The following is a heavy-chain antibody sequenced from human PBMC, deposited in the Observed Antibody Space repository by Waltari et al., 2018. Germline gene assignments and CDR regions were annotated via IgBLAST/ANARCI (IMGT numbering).Heavy chain of an antibody. CDR3: ATIRLGDRLYDY. CDR1: GYTLTELS. CDR2: FGPEDGET. J-gene: IGHJ4*02. V-gene: IGHV1-24*01. D-gene: IGHD2-21*01. Sequence: QVQLVQSGAEVKKPGASVKVSCKVSGYTLTELSMHWVRQAPGTGLEWMGGFGPEDGETSYEQKFQCRVTMTEDTSTDTAYMELSSLRSEDTAVYYCATIRLGDRLYDYWGQGTLVTVSS.